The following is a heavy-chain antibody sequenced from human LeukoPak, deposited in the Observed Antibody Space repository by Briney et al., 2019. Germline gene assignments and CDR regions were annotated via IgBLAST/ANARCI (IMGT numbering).Heavy chain of an antibody. J-gene: IGHJ4*02. Sequence: ASAKVSCKASGYTFTAYYMHWVRQAPGQGLEWMGWISPNSGATNYVQKFQGRVTMTRDTSISTVYMELSTLRSDDTAVYYCARGGVYSYGFAYWGQGTLVTVSS. CDR2: ISPNSGAT. D-gene: IGHD3-10*01. V-gene: IGHV1-2*02. CDR1: GYTFTAYY. CDR3: ARGGVYSYGFAY.